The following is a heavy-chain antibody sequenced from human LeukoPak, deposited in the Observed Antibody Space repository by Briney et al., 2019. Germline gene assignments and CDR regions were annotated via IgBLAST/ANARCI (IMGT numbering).Heavy chain of an antibody. CDR1: GGSFSGYY. CDR3: ARGTGTPIKFDY. Sequence: PSETLSLTCAVYGGSFSGYYWSWIRQPPGKGLEWIGYIYYSGSTNYNPSLKSRVTISVDTSKNQFSLKLSSVTAADTAVYYCARGTGTPIKFDYWGQGTLVTVSS. CDR2: IYYSGST. J-gene: IGHJ4*02. D-gene: IGHD1/OR15-1a*01. V-gene: IGHV4-59*01.